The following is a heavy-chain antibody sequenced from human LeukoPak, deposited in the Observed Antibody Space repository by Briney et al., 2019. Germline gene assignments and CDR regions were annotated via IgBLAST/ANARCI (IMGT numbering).Heavy chain of an antibody. Sequence: ASVKVSWKASGGTFSSYTISWVRQAPGQGLEWMGRIIPIFGTANYAQKFQGRVTITTDESMSTAYMELSSLRSEDTAVYYCARGPQGVVPAAMRYYYYMDVWGKGTTVTVSS. J-gene: IGHJ6*03. V-gene: IGHV1-69*05. CDR3: ARGPQGVVPAAMRYYYYMDV. D-gene: IGHD2-2*01. CDR1: GGTFSSYT. CDR2: IIPIFGTA.